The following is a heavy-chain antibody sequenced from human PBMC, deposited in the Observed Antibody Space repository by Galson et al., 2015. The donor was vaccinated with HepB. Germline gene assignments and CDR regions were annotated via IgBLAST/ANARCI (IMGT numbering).Heavy chain of an antibody. CDR2: ISGSGDST. J-gene: IGHJ3*02. Sequence: SLRLSCAASGFTFSGYTMSWVRQAPGKGLEWVSTISGSGDSTYYADSVKGRFTISRDNSKKTLYLQMNSLRAEDTAVYYCAKANYDYVWGTAPVGTFDIWGQGTRVTVSS. D-gene: IGHD3-16*01. V-gene: IGHV3-23*01. CDR3: AKANYDYVWGTAPVGTFDI. CDR1: GFTFSGYT.